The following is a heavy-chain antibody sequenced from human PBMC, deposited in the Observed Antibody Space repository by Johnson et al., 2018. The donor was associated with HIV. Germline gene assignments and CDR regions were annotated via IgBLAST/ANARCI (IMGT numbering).Heavy chain of an antibody. CDR1: GFTFSTYG. V-gene: IGHV3-NL1*01. CDR2: IYSGGST. Sequence: QVELVESGGGVVQPGRSLRLSCAASGFTFSTYGMHWVRQAPGKGLEWVAVIYSGGSTYYADSVKGRFTISRDNSKNTLYLQMNSLRAEVTAVYYCAREDSAFDIWGQGTMVTVSS. CDR3: AREDSAFDI. J-gene: IGHJ3*02.